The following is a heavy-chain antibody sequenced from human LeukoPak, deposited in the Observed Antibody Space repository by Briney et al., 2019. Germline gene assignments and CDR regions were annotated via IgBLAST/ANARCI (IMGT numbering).Heavy chain of an antibody. CDR1: GGSFSGYY. Sequence: SETLSLTCAVYGGSFSGYYWSWIRQPPGKGLEWIGEINHSGSTNYNPSLKSRVTISVDTSKNQFSLKLSSVTAADTAVYYCARASSLYDFWGGYRIPLDYWGQGTLVTVSS. CDR2: INHSGST. V-gene: IGHV4-34*01. D-gene: IGHD3-3*01. J-gene: IGHJ4*02. CDR3: ARASSLYDFWGGYRIPLDY.